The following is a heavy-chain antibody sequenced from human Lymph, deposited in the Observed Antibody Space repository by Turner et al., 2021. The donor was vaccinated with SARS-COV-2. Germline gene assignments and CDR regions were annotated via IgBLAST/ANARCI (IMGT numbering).Heavy chain of an antibody. CDR3: ARDLDTAGGMDV. CDR1: GFTVSSNY. J-gene: IGHJ6*02. V-gene: IGHV3-53*02. CDR2: IYIGGTT. Sequence: EVQLVETGGGLIQPGGSLRLSCAASGFTVSSNYMSWVRQAPGKGLEWVSVIYIGGTTYYADSVKGRFTISRDNSKNTLYLQMNSLRAEDTAVYYCARDLDTAGGMDVWGQGTTVTVSS. D-gene: IGHD5-18*01.